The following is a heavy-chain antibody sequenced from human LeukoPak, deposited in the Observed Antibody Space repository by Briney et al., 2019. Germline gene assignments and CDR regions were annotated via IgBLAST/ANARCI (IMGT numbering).Heavy chain of an antibody. CDR3: ARNRWMDY. CDR1: GYTFTDYY. V-gene: IGHV1-2*02. D-gene: IGHD1-1*01. CDR2: INPNGGT. J-gene: IGHJ4*02. Sequence: ASVRVSCKASGYTFTDYYIHWVRQAPGQGLEWMGWINPNGGTNYAQKFQGRVTMTRDTSISTAYMELTRLTSDDTAVYYCARNRWMDYWGQGTLVTVSS.